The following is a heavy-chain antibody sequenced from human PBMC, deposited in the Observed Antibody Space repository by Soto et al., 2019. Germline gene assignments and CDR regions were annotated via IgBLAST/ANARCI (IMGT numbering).Heavy chain of an antibody. J-gene: IGHJ4*02. D-gene: IGHD5-12*01. CDR3: AKREYGYIFDY. CDR2: IAYDGSYK. CDR1: GFIFSSCG. V-gene: IGHV3-30*18. Sequence: QVQLVESGGGVVQPGRSLRLSCAASGFIFSSCGMHWVRQAPGKGLEWVAVIAYDGSYKNYADSVKGRFTISRDNSKNTLYLPMSGLRAEDTAVYYCAKREYGYIFDYWGQGTLVTVSS.